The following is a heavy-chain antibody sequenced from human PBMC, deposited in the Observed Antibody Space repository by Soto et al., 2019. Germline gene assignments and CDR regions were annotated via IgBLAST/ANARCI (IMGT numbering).Heavy chain of an antibody. CDR2: ISSGGKTT. J-gene: IGHJ5*02. CDR1: GFTFSSFE. D-gene: IGHD3-22*01. CDR3: ARNYIIYYDGSRAHYS. V-gene: IGHV3-48*03. Sequence: GGSLRLSCVASGFTFSSFEMNWVRRAPGKGLEWISYISSGGKTTYYADSVKGRFTISRDNAKNSLYLQMSSLRAEDAAVYYCARNYIIYYDGSRAHYSWGRGTLVTVSS.